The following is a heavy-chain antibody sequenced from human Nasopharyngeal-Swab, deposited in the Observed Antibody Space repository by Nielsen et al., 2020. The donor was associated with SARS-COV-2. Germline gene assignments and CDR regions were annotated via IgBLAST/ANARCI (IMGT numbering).Heavy chain of an antibody. Sequence: GESLKISCAASGFTFSDYYMTWIRQAPGKGLEWISYINTGSTTYYADSVKGRFTISRDNAKNSLYLQMNSLRDEDTAVYYCARAWWLRGYFDYWGQGTLVTVSS. CDR3: ARAWWLRGYFDY. D-gene: IGHD5-12*01. CDR2: INTGSTT. CDR1: GFTFSDYY. V-gene: IGHV3-11*04. J-gene: IGHJ4*02.